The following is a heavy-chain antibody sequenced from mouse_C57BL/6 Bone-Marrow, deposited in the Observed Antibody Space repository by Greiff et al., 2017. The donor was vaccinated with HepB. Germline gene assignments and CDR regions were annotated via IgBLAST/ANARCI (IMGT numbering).Heavy chain of an antibody. Sequence: VKQSCKASGYTFTSYWMHWVKQRPGRGLEWIGRIDPNSGGTKYNEKFKSKATLTVDKPSSTAYMQLSSLTSEDSAVYYCARYYYGSSYDWYFDVWGTGTTVTVSS. D-gene: IGHD1-1*01. CDR1: GYTFTSYW. CDR2: IDPNSGGT. V-gene: IGHV1-72*01. J-gene: IGHJ1*03. CDR3: ARYYYGSSYDWYFDV.